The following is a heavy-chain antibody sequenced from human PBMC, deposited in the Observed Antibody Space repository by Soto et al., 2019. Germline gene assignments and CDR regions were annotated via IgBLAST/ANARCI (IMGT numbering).Heavy chain of an antibody. Sequence: EVQLLDSGGGLVQPGGSLRLSCAASGFTFSGYALTWVRQAPGKGLEWVSAISGGGDATFYADSVKGRFTISRDNSKKPLDLQMNTLRAEDTAVYYCARKVSGSTGRPDLWYFDLWGRGTLVTVSS. CDR2: ISGGGDAT. D-gene: IGHD3-10*01. V-gene: IGHV3-23*01. CDR1: GFTFSGYA. CDR3: ARKVSGSTGRPDLWYFDL. J-gene: IGHJ2*01.